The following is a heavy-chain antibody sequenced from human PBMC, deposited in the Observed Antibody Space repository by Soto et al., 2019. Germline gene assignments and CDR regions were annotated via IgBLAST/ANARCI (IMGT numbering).Heavy chain of an antibody. Sequence: GGSLRLSCAASGFTFSGSAMHWVRQAPGKGLEWVAVIWYDGSNKYYADSVKGRFTISRDNSKNTLYLQMNSLRAEDTAVYYCARDGNAWSGYYYYYYMDVWGKGTTVTVSS. V-gene: IGHV3-33*08. CDR1: GFTFSGSA. D-gene: IGHD3-3*01. CDR3: ARDGNAWSGYYYYYYMDV. CDR2: IWYDGSNK. J-gene: IGHJ6*03.